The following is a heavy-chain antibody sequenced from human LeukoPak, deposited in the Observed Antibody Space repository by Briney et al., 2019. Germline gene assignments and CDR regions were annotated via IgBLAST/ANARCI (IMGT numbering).Heavy chain of an antibody. Sequence: GGSLRLSCAASGFTFSDYYMSWIRQAPGKGLEWVSYISSSGSTIYYADSVKGRFTISRDNAKNSLYLQMNSLRAEDTAVYYCARDRYYHDSSGSPRFDYWGQGTLVTVSS. D-gene: IGHD3-22*01. V-gene: IGHV3-11*04. CDR3: ARDRYYHDSSGSPRFDY. CDR1: GFTFSDYY. J-gene: IGHJ4*02. CDR2: ISSSGSTI.